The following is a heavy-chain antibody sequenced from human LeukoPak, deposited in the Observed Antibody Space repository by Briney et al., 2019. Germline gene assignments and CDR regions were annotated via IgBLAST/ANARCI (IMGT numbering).Heavy chain of an antibody. V-gene: IGHV3-9*03. CDR3: AKDSGPYYYDSSGYQYYYYMDV. CDR2: ISWNSGSI. CDR1: GFTFDDYA. Sequence: PGGSLRLSCAASGFTFDDYAMHWVRQAPGEGLEWVSGISWNSGSIGYADSVKGRFTISRDNAKNSLYLQMSSLRAEDMALYYCAKDSGPYYYDSSGYQYYYYMDVWGKGTTVTVSS. J-gene: IGHJ6*03. D-gene: IGHD3-22*01.